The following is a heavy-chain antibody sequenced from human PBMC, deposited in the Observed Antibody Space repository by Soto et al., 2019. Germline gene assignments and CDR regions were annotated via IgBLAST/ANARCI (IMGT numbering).Heavy chain of an antibody. CDR2: ISSSGETI. Sequence: QVQLVESGGGLVKPGGSLRLSCAASGFTIRDYYMSWIRQAPGKGLEWVSYISSSGETIYYADSVKGRFTISRDSAKNSLSLQMNSLRAEDTAGYYCARDSWVFGVDYWGQGSLVTVSS. D-gene: IGHD3-3*01. CDR3: ARDSWVFGVDY. CDR1: GFTIRDYY. J-gene: IGHJ4*02. V-gene: IGHV3-11*01.